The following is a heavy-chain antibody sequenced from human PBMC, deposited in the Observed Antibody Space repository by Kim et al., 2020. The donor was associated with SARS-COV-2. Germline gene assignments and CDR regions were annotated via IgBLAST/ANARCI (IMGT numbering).Heavy chain of an antibody. V-gene: IGHV3-21*01. D-gene: IGHD1-26*01. CDR3: ARGVGGTYLYDC. Sequence: IYYADSVKGRLTISRANDKNSLFLQMNSLRAEDTAVYYCARGVGGTYLYDCWGQGTLVTVSS. J-gene: IGHJ4*02. CDR2: I.